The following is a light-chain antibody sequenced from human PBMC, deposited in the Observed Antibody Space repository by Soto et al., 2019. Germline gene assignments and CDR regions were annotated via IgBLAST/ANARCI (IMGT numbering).Light chain of an antibody. V-gene: IGKV3-15*01. Sequence: EIVLTQYPATLSVSPGERATLSCRSSQSVSSNLACNQQKPGQAPRLLIYGASTRATGIPARFSGSGSGTEFTLTISSLQSEDFAVYYCHQYNIWSLSFGQGTRLEIK. CDR3: HQYNIWSLS. CDR1: QSVSSN. CDR2: GAS. J-gene: IGKJ5*01.